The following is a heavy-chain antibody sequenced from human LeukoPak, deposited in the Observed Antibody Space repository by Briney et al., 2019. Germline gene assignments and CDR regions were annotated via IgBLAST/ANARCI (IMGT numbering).Heavy chain of an antibody. V-gene: IGHV3-53*01. Sequence: GGSLRLSCAASGFTVSSNYMSWVRQAPGKGLERVSFIYSGGSTYYADSVKGRFTISRDNSKNTLYLQMNSLRAEDTAVYYCARRYGSGWYDYWGQGTLVTVSS. CDR1: GFTVSSNY. CDR3: ARRYGSGWYDY. J-gene: IGHJ4*02. D-gene: IGHD6-19*01. CDR2: IYSGGST.